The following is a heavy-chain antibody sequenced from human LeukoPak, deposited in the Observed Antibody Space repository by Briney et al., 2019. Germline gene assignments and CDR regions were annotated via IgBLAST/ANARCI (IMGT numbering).Heavy chain of an antibody. J-gene: IGHJ4*02. Sequence: GGSLRLSCAASGFTFSAYGMHWVRQAPGQGLEWVAIISYDGTNKYYADSVKGRFTISRDNSKNTLYLQMNSLRAEDTAVYYCAKEITRPNRAVAGLNYWGQGTLVTVSS. D-gene: IGHD6-19*01. V-gene: IGHV3-30*18. CDR1: GFTFSAYG. CDR2: ISYDGTNK. CDR3: AKEITRPNRAVAGLNY.